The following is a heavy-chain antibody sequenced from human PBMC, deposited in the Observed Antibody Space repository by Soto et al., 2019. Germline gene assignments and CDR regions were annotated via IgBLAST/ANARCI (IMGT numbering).Heavy chain of an antibody. CDR2: TRNKANGYTT. J-gene: IGHJ6*02. CDR3: AREHRCGPYYHGLDV. CDR1: GLTFSDHY. Sequence: EVQLVESGGGLVQPGGSLRLSCAASGLTFSDHYIDWVRQAPGKGLEWVGRTRNKANGYTTEYAASVKVRFTISRDDSKNSLYLQMNSLNTEDTAIYYCAREHRCGPYYHGLDVWGQGTTVTVSS. V-gene: IGHV3-72*01. D-gene: IGHD2-21*01.